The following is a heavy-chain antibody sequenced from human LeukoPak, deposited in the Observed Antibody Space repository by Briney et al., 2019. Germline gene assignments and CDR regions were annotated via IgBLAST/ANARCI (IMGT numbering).Heavy chain of an antibody. D-gene: IGHD6-13*01. Sequence: SETLSLTCAACGWSFSSYYWSWIRQPPGKGLEWIGSIYHSGSTYYNPSLKSRVTISVDTFKNQFSLKLSSVTAADTAVYYCARAWSGTPHSNWFDPWGQGTLVTVSS. CDR1: GWSFSSYY. CDR3: ARAWSGTPHSNWFDP. CDR2: IYHSGST. V-gene: IGHV4-38-2*01. J-gene: IGHJ5*02.